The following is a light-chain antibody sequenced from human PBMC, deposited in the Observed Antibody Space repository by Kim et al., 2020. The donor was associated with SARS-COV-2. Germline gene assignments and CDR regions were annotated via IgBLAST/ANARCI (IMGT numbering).Light chain of an antibody. CDR1: QSVGIY. V-gene: IGKV3-11*01. J-gene: IGKJ2*01. Sequence: SFSPRESAALSSMASQSVGIYSDWYQQRPGQTPRLLIYNASKSATGIPARFSGGVFGTDFTLTISSLEPEDFALYYCHQRNNWPNTFGQGTKLEI. CDR3: HQRNNWPNT. CDR2: NAS.